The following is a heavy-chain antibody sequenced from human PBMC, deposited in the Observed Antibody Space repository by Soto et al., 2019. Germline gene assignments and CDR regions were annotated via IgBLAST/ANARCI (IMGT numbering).Heavy chain of an antibody. V-gene: IGHV3-48*02. CDR3: ARVGGGV. CDR1: GFTFETYS. J-gene: IGHJ6*02. D-gene: IGHD3-16*01. CDR2: ISSSTTTK. Sequence: AGGSLRLSCAASGFTFETYSMNWVRQAPRKGLEWVSYISSSTTTKNYADSVKGRFTISRDNAKSSLFLQMNSLRDEDTAVYYCARVGGGVWGQGTTVTVSS.